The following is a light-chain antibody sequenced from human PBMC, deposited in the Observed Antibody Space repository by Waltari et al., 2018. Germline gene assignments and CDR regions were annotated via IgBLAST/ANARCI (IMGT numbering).Light chain of an antibody. V-gene: IGKV4-1*01. CDR2: WAS. Sequence: DIVMTQSPDYLPVSLGERATINCKSSQSILHNSNNKNSLGWYQQKPGQPPKVLIYWASTRESGVPDPVSGSRSGTYFTLTISCLQPEYVAIYFCQQYYSNPRTFGQGTKLEI. J-gene: IGKJ1*01. CDR3: QQYYSNPRT. CDR1: QSILHNSNNKNS.